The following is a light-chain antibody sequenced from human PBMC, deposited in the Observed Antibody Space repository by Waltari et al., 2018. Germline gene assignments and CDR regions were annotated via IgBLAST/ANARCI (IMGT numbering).Light chain of an antibody. CDR1: QSISSY. CDR3: QQSYSTLRLT. V-gene: IGKV1-39*01. J-gene: IGKJ4*01. CDR2: AAS. Sequence: DIQMTQSPTSLSASVGDRVTITCRASQSISSYLNWYQQKPGKAPKLLIYAASSLQSGVSSRFSGSGSGTDFTLTISSLQPEDFATYYCQQSYSTLRLTFGGGTKVEIK.